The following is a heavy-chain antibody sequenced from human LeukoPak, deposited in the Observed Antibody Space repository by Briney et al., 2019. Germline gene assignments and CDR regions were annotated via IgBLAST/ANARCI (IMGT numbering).Heavy chain of an antibody. Sequence: GGSLRLSCAASGFTFSSYSMNWVRQAPGKGLEWVSSISSSSSSYIYYAGSVKGRFTISRDNAKNSLYLQMNSLRAEDTAVYYCARGQGVRGVTTFDPWGQGTLVTVSS. CDR2: ISSSSSSYI. CDR3: ARGQGVRGVTTFDP. CDR1: GFTFSSYS. J-gene: IGHJ5*02. V-gene: IGHV3-21*01. D-gene: IGHD3-10*01.